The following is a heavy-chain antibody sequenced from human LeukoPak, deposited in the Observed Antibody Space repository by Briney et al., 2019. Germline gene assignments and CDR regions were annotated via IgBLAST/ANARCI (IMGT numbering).Heavy chain of an antibody. D-gene: IGHD6-6*01. J-gene: IGHJ6*02. CDR1: GFTFSSYV. Sequence: GGSLRLSCAASGFTFSSYVMRWVRQAPGKGLEWVSAVSGSGDSTYYGDSVKGRFTISRDNFKNTLYLQMNSLRAEDTAVYYCAKGLAGRYYYGMDVWGQGTTVTVSS. CDR3: AKGLAGRYYYGMDV. V-gene: IGHV3-23*01. CDR2: VSGSGDST.